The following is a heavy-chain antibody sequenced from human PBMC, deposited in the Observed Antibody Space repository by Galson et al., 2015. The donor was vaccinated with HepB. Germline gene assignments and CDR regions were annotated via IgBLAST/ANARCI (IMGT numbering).Heavy chain of an antibody. D-gene: IGHD3-10*01. CDR3: ARDVTMALVGGHFDY. CDR1: GYTFTSYY. V-gene: IGHV1-46*01. Sequence: SVKVSCKASGYTFTSYYMHWVRQAPGQGLEWMGIINPSGGSTSYAQKLQGRVTMTRDTSTSTVYMELSSLRSEDTAVYYCARDVTMALVGGHFDYWGQGTLVTVSS. CDR2: INPSGGST. J-gene: IGHJ4*02.